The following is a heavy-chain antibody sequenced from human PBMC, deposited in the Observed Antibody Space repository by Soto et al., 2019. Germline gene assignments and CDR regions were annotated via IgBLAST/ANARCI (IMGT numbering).Heavy chain of an antibody. CDR2: IYPGDSDT. Sequence: LGESLKISCKGSGYSFTSYWIGWVRQMPGKGLEWMGIIYPGDSDTRYSPSFQGQVTISADKSISTAYLQWSSLKASDTAMYYCARGLRYCSSTSCFRGGYYFDYWGQGTLVTVSS. CDR1: GYSFTSYW. J-gene: IGHJ4*02. V-gene: IGHV5-51*01. CDR3: ARGLRYCSSTSCFRGGYYFDY. D-gene: IGHD2-2*01.